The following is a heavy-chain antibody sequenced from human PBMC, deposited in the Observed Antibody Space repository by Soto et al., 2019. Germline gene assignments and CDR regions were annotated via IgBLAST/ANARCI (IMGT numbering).Heavy chain of an antibody. D-gene: IGHD6-19*01. J-gene: IGHJ6*02. CDR3: ARHSIAVAGTPYGMDV. V-gene: IGHV4-39*01. CDR2: VYYSGST. Sequence: QLQLQESGPGLVKPSETLSLTCTVSGGSISSSSYYWGWIREPPGKGLEWIGSVYYSGSTYYNPSLKSRVPLSVDTPKNQFSLKLSSVTAADTAVYYCARHSIAVAGTPYGMDVWGQGTTVTVSS. CDR1: GGSISSSSYY.